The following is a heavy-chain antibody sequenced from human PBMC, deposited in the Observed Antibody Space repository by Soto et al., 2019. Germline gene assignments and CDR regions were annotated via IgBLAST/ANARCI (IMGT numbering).Heavy chain of an antibody. CDR1: GGSISGGGYY. Sequence: SETLSLTCTVSGGSISGGGYYWSWIRQHPGKGLEWIGYIYYSGSTYYNPSLKSRVTISVDTSKNQFSLKLSSVTAADTAVYYCASYSVPKRVRFDPWGQGTLVTVSS. CDR3: ASYSVPKRVRFDP. D-gene: IGHD2-21*01. CDR2: IYYSGST. V-gene: IGHV4-31*03. J-gene: IGHJ5*02.